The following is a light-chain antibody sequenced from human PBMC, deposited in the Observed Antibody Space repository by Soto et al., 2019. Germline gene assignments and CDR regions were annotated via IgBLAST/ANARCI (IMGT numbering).Light chain of an antibody. CDR2: DAS. V-gene: IGKV3-20*01. CDR1: QSVSSSY. J-gene: IGKJ4*01. CDR3: QQYGSYPLT. Sequence: EILMTQSPCTLSLSPGERATLSCRASQSVSSSYLAWYQQKPGQAPRLLIYDASHRETGIPARFSGSGSGTDFTLTISRLEPEDFAVYYCQQYGSYPLTFGGGTKVDIK.